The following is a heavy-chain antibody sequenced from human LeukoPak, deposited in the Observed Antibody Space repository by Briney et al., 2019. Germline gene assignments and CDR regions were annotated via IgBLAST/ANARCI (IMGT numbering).Heavy chain of an antibody. CDR2: ISGSADNT. CDR3: AKERESYFEFAL. Sequence: GGSLRLSCAASGFTFNNYGMSWVRQAPGKGLEWVSAISGSADNTYYVDSVKGRFTISRDNSRNTLYLQMNSLRAEDTAIYYCAKERESYFEFALWGQGTLVTVSS. J-gene: IGHJ4*02. CDR1: GFTFNNYG. D-gene: IGHD3-16*01. V-gene: IGHV3-23*01.